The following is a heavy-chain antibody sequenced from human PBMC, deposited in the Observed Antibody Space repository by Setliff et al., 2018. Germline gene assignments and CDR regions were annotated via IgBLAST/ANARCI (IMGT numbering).Heavy chain of an antibody. V-gene: IGHV1-2*02. Sequence: ASVKVSCKASGNRFTDYNLHWVRQAPGQGLGWMGWINPDSGDTHSAQKFQGRVTMTRDTSINTSYMELGSLTSDDTAFYYCVRSGKFGMRFWFDQWGQGTLVTVSS. CDR1: GNRFTDYN. D-gene: IGHD1-26*01. CDR2: INPDSGDT. J-gene: IGHJ5*02. CDR3: VRSGKFGMRFWFDQ.